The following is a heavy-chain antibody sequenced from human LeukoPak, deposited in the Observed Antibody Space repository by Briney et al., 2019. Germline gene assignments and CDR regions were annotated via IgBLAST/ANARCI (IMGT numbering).Heavy chain of an antibody. V-gene: IGHV5-51*01. CDR2: IYPGDSDT. CDR1: GYSFTSYW. D-gene: IGHD5-12*01. J-gene: IGHJ6*03. CDR3: ARQLSGYDFPYYYYYYMDV. Sequence: GESLKISCKGSGYSFTSYWIGWVRQLPGKGLEWMGIIYPGDSDTRYSASFQGQVTISANKSISTAYLQWSSLKASDTAMYYCARQLSGYDFPYYYYYYMDVWGKGTTVTVSS.